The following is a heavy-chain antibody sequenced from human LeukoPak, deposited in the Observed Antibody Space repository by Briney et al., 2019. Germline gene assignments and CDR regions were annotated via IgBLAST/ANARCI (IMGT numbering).Heavy chain of an antibody. Sequence: ASVKVSCKASGYTFTTYDNNWVRQATGQGLEWMGWMNPNSGNTGYAQKFQGRVTMTRNTSISTDYMELSSLRAEDTAVYYCARGRGSGHKENWFDPWGQGALVTVSS. CDR2: MNPNSGNT. D-gene: IGHD6-19*01. J-gene: IGHJ5*02. CDR3: ARGRGSGHKENWFDP. CDR1: GYTFTTYD. V-gene: IGHV1-8*01.